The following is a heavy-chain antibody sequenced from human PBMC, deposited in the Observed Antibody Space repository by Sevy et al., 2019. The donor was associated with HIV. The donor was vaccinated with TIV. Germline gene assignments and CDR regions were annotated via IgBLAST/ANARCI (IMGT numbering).Heavy chain of an antibody. CDR2: ITNDGSKT. CDR3: ASLTEGGYTHLFDL. J-gene: IGHJ4*02. V-gene: IGHV3-30*03. Sequence: AGSLRLSCAVSGFPFSDYQMHWVRQAPGKALEWLAVITNDGSKTYYADSVKGRFTFSRDNSKNTLYLHMNSLRAEDTTLYYCASLTEGGYTHLFDLWGQGILVTVSS. D-gene: IGHD3-16*02. CDR1: GFPFSDYQ.